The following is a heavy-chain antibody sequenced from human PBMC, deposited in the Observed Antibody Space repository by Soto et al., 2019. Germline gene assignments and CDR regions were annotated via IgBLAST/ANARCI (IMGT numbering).Heavy chain of an antibody. D-gene: IGHD2-2*01. V-gene: IGHV1-3*01. CDR1: GYTFTSCA. CDR2: INAGNGNT. CDR3: ARDHCSSTSCSSGCFDP. J-gene: IGHJ5*02. Sequence: GASVKVSCKASGYTFTSCAMHWVRQAPGQRLEWMGWINAGNGNTKYSQKFQGRVTITRDTSASTAYMELSSLRSEDTAVYYCARDHCSSTSCSSGCFDPWGQGTLVTVSS.